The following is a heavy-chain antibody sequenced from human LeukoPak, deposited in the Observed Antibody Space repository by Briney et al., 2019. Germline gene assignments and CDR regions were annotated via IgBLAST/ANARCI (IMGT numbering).Heavy chain of an antibody. CDR1: GFTFSSYS. CDR3: ARYSSNYYGDFDY. J-gene: IGHJ4*02. Sequence: PGGSLRLSCAASGFTFSSYSMNWVRQAPGKGLEWVSSISSSSSYIYYADSVKGRFTISRDNAKNSLYLQMNSLRAEDTAVYYCARYSSNYYGDFDYWGQGTLVTVSS. D-gene: IGHD4-17*01. V-gene: IGHV3-21*01. CDR2: ISSSSSYI.